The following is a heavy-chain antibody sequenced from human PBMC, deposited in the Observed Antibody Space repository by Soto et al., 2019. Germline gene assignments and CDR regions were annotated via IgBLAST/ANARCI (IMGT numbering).Heavy chain of an antibody. Sequence: GGSLRLSCAASGFTFSSYSMNWVRQAPGKGLEWVSYISSSSSTIYYADSVKGRFTISRDNAKNSLYLQMNSLRDEDTAVYYCARGVWYSSSWYAPFDYWGQGTLVTVPS. CDR1: GFTFSSYS. J-gene: IGHJ4*02. D-gene: IGHD6-13*01. CDR3: ARGVWYSSSWYAPFDY. CDR2: ISSSSSTI. V-gene: IGHV3-48*02.